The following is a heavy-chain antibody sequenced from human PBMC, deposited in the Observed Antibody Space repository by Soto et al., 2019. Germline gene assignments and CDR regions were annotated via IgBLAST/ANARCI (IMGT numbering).Heavy chain of an antibody. Sequence: QVQLQQSGPGLVKPSQTLSLTCDISGDSVSSNSAAWNLLRQTPSRGLEWLGRTYYKSQWYNNYAESVRSRITVNPDTSKNQFSRQLNSVTPEDTAVYYCARGSWDDVSRHSFMDVWGKGTTVTVSS. CDR2: TYYKSQWYN. D-gene: IGHD1-1*01. CDR1: GDSVSSNSAA. V-gene: IGHV6-1*01. J-gene: IGHJ6*03. CDR3: ARGSWDDVSRHSFMDV.